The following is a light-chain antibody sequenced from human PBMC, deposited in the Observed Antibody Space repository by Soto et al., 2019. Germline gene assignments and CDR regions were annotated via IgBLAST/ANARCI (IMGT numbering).Light chain of an antibody. V-gene: IGKV3-11*01. Sequence: DIVLTQSPATLSLSPGERATISCRASQSVSSYLAWYQQKPGQAPRLLIYDASNRATGIPARFSGSGSGTDLTLTISILEPEDFAVYYCQQRSNWPPGLTFGGGTKVEIK. CDR3: QQRSNWPPGLT. CDR1: QSVSSY. CDR2: DAS. J-gene: IGKJ4*01.